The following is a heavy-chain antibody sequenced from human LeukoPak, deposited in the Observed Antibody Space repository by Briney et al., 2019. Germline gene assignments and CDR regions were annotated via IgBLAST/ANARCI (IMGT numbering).Heavy chain of an antibody. D-gene: IGHD3-16*01. Sequence: GGSLRLSCAASGFTVSSNYMSWVRQAPGKGLEWVSVIYSGGSTYYADSVKGRFTISRDNSKNTLYLQMNSLRAEDTAVYYCAREVLGDYYFDYWGQGTLVTVSS. J-gene: IGHJ4*02. CDR1: GFTVSSNY. CDR2: IYSGGST. V-gene: IGHV3-66*01. CDR3: AREVLGDYYFDY.